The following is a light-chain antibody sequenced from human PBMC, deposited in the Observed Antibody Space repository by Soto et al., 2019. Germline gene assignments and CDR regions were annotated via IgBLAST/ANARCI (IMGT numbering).Light chain of an antibody. J-gene: IGKJ1*01. V-gene: IGKV3-20*01. CDR1: QNVANNY. CDR2: GAS. CDR3: QQYGTSPWT. Sequence: EIVLTQSPGTLSLSPGARATLSCRASQNVANNYLAWFRQKPGQTPRLLIYGASSRAAGIPDRFSGSGSGTDFTLTISRLEPEDFAVFYCQQYGTSPWTFGQGTKV.